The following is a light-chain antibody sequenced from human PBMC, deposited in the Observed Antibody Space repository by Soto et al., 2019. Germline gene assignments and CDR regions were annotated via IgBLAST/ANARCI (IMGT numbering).Light chain of an antibody. Sequence: EIVLSQSPGTLSLSPGERATLSCRASQSVSSSYLAWYQQKPGQAPRLLIYGASSGATGIPDRFSGSGSGTDFTLIISRLEPEDFAVYFCQQYGSTPLTFGGGTKVDI. V-gene: IGKV3-20*01. CDR2: GAS. CDR1: QSVSSSY. CDR3: QQYGSTPLT. J-gene: IGKJ4*01.